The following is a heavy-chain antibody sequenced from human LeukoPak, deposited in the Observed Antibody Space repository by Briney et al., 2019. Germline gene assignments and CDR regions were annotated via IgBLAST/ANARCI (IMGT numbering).Heavy chain of an antibody. D-gene: IGHD6-6*01. CDR1: GFTFSHYA. CDR2: IIDSGDDT. CDR3: AKGSAAARPYYFDF. Sequence: GGSLRLSCAASGFTFSHYAMSWVRQAPGKGLEWISAIIDSGDDTYHADSVKGRFTISRDNSKNTLDLQMSSLRADGTAVYYCAKGSAAARPYYFDFWGQGTLVTVSS. V-gene: IGHV3-23*01. J-gene: IGHJ4*02.